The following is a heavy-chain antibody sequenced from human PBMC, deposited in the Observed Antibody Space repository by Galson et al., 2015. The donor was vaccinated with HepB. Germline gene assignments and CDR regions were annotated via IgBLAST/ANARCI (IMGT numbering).Heavy chain of an antibody. Sequence: SLRLSCAASGFTFSSYWIHWIRQAPGKGLEWVSYISSSGSTIYYADSVKGRFTISRDNAKNSLYLQMNSLRAEDTAVYYCARDEYYYDSSGYYSAEYFQHWGQGTLVTVSS. CDR2: ISSSGSTI. CDR1: GFTFSSYW. D-gene: IGHD3-22*01. J-gene: IGHJ1*01. V-gene: IGHV3-11*01. CDR3: ARDEYYYDSSGYYSAEYFQH.